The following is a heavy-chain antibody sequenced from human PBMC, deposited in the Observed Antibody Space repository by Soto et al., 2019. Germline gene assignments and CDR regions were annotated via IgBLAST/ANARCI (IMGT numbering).Heavy chain of an antibody. D-gene: IGHD2-2*01. CDR3: ARVKCSSTSCYEPYYYYVMDV. CDR2: ISAYNGNT. V-gene: IGHV1-18*01. CDR1: GYPFTSYG. Sequence: ASVKVSCKASGYPFTSYGISWVRQAPGQGLEWMGWISAYNGNTNYAQKLQGRVTMTTDTSTSTAYMELRSLRSDDTAVYYCARVKCSSTSCYEPYYYYVMDVWGKGTTVTVAS. J-gene: IGHJ6*04.